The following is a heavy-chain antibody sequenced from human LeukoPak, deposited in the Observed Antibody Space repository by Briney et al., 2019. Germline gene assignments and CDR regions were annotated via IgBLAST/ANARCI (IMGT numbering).Heavy chain of an antibody. CDR2: IKQDGGEA. J-gene: IGHJ3*02. CDR3: ARDFRGVFSVDALDI. CDR1: GFTFTTYW. D-gene: IGHD2-8*01. Sequence: GGSLRLSCAASGFTFTTYWMAWVRQAPGKGLEWVANIKQDGGEAVYADSVRGRFTISRDNAKNSLYLQMDSLRAEDTAVYYCARDFRGVFSVDALDIWGQGTMVTVSS. V-gene: IGHV3-7*01.